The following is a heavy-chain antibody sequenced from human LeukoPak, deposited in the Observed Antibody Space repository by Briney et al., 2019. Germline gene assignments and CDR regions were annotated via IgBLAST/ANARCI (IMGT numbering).Heavy chain of an antibody. CDR2: INPSGGST. D-gene: IGHD2-15*01. J-gene: IGHJ3*02. CDR1: GHTFTSYY. CDR3: ARDLSELPRADASDI. Sequence: ASGKVSCKASGHTFTSYYMHWVRQAPGQGLEWMGIINPSGGSTSYAQKFQGRVTMTRDTSTSTVYMELSSLRSEDTAVYYCARDLSELPRADASDICGQGTMVTVSS. V-gene: IGHV1-46*03.